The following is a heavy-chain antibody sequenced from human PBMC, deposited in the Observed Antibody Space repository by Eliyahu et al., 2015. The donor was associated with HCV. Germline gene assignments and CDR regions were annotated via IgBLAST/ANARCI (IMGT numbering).Heavy chain of an antibody. J-gene: IGHJ4*02. CDR1: GFXFRXSY. CDR3: ARDLAVTNTVKDYFDF. Sequence: QVLVVESGGGLVKPGGSLRLSCDVAGFXFRXSYMSWIRQAPGKGLEWVAYISGDSSHTNYADSVRGRFTISRDNTRLSLYLQMDSLRAEDTGTYYCARDLAVTNTVKDYFDFWGQGTLVTVSS. D-gene: IGHD4-17*01. CDR2: ISGDSSHT. V-gene: IGHV3-11*05.